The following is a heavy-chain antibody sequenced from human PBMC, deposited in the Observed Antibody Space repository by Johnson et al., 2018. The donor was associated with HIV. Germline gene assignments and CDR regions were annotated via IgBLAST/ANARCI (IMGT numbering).Heavy chain of an antibody. Sequence: EVQLVESGGGLLQPGGSLRLSCAASGFTVSSNYMSWVRQAPGTGLEWVSVIYSGGSTYYADSVKGRFTISRDNSKNTLYLQMENLRGDDTAVYYCAKAGGYDSSGLNDAFDIWGQGTMVTVSS. CDR1: GFTVSSNY. D-gene: IGHD3-22*01. V-gene: IGHV3-66*01. J-gene: IGHJ3*02. CDR2: IYSGGST. CDR3: AKAGGYDSSGLNDAFDI.